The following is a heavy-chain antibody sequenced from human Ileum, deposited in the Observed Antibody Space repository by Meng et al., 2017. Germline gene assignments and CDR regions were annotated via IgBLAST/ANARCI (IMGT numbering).Heavy chain of an antibody. CDR3: VRDGSSSSGGTL. V-gene: IGHV4-4*07. CDR1: VGSIINYY. CDR2: IYASVST. Sequence: QGQLQEPGPGLVKPSETLSLTCQAPVGSIINYYWSWIRQPAGKGLEWIGRIYASVSTNYNPSLKTQITMSVDTSKSQFSLKLTSITAADTAVYYCVRDGSSSSGGTLWGRGTLVTVSS. J-gene: IGHJ2*01. D-gene: IGHD2-2*01.